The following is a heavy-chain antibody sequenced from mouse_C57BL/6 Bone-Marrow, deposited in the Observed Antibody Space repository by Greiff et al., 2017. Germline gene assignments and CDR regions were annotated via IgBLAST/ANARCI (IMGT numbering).Heavy chain of an antibody. CDR1: GFNIKDYY. J-gene: IGHJ3*01. Sequence: VQLQHSGAELVKPGASVTLSCTASGFNIKDYYMHWVKQRTEQGLEWIGRIDPEDGETKYAPQFQGKATITADTSSNPAYLQLSSLTSEDTAVYYCALDLLWPGGFAYWGQGTLVTVSA. D-gene: IGHD2-1*01. V-gene: IGHV14-2*01. CDR2: IDPEDGET. CDR3: ALDLLWPGGFAY.